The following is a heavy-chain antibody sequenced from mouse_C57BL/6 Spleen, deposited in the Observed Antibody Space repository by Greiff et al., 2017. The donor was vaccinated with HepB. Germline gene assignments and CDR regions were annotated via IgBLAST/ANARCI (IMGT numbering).Heavy chain of an antibody. J-gene: IGHJ2*01. V-gene: IGHV5-16*01. CDR1: GFTFSDYY. CDR2: INYDGSST. D-gene: IGHD2-4*01. CDR3: AREGDYYDYFFDY. Sequence: EVKLMESEGGLVQPGSSMKLSCTASGFTFSDYYMAWVRQVPEKGLEWVANINYDGSSTYYLDSLKSRFIISRDNAKNILYLQMSCLKSEDTATYYCAREGDYYDYFFDYWGQGTTLTVSS.